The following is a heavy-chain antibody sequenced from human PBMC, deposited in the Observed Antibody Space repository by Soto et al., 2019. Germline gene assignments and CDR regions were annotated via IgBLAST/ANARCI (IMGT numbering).Heavy chain of an antibody. D-gene: IGHD6-19*01. J-gene: IGHJ6*02. CDR2: IIPIFGTA. V-gene: IGHV1-69*13. CDR3: ASLAVAGKRSYYYYGMDA. CDR1: GGTFSSYA. Sequence: SVKVSCKASGGTFSSYAISWVRQAPGQGLEWMGGIIPIFGTANYAQKFQGRVTITADESTSTAYMELSSLRSEDTAVYYCASLAVAGKRSYYYYGMDAWGQGTRVTVSS.